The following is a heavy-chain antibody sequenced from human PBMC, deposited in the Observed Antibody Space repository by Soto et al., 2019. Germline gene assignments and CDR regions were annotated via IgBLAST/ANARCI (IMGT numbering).Heavy chain of an antibody. D-gene: IGHD3-22*01. V-gene: IGHV3-30*18. CDR1: GFTFSNYG. J-gene: IGHJ4*02. CDR2: ISYDGTVK. Sequence: GGSLRLSCAASGFTFSNYGIHWVRQAPGKGLEWVAVISYDGTVKYYAVSVRCRFTISRDNSKNTLYLQMNSLRAEDTAVYSCAKESSYYDSSGYYAPFDYWGQGTLVTVSS. CDR3: AKESSYYDSSGYYAPFDY.